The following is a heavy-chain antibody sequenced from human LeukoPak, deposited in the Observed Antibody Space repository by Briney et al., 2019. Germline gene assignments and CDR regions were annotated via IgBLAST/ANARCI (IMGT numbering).Heavy chain of an antibody. V-gene: IGHV1-8*03. CDR3: AKGNAYYYDSSGYYPDH. D-gene: IGHD3-22*01. Sequence: ASVKVSCKASGYTFTSYDINWVRQATGQGLEWMGWMNPNSGNTGYAQKFQGRVTITRNTSISTAYMELISLRSEDTAVYYCAKGNAYYYDSSGYYPDHWGQGTLVTVSS. J-gene: IGHJ4*02. CDR1: GYTFTSYD. CDR2: MNPNSGNT.